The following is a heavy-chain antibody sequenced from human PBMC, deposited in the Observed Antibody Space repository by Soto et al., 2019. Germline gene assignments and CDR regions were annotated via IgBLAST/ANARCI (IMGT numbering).Heavy chain of an antibody. J-gene: IGHJ4*02. CDR2: IYYSGST. V-gene: IGHV4-39*01. CDR1: GGSISSTSYY. Sequence: SETLSLTCTVSGGSISSTSYYWGWIRQPPGKGLEWIGSIYYSGSTYYNPSLKSRVTISVDTSKNQFSLKLSSVTAADTAVYYCASHYYDSSGYYFLFDYWGQGTLVTVSS. CDR3: ASHYYDSSGYYFLFDY. D-gene: IGHD3-22*01.